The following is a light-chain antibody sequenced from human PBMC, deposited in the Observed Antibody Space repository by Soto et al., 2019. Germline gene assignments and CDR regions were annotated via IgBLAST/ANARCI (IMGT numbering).Light chain of an antibody. Sequence: QSVLTQPPSASGSPGQSVTISCTGTSSDVGGYNYVSWYQQHPGKAPKLIIYEVSKRPAGVPNRFSGSKSGNTASLTVSGLRAEDEADYYCNSYAGSNNLGVFGTGTKLTVL. V-gene: IGLV2-8*01. CDR2: EVS. CDR1: SSDVGGYNY. J-gene: IGLJ1*01. CDR3: NSYAGSNNLGV.